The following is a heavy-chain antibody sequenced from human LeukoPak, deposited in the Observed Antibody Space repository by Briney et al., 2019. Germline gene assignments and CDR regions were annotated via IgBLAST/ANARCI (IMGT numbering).Heavy chain of an antibody. D-gene: IGHD5-12*01. Sequence: PGASLRLSCAASGFSFTNYGMHWVRQAPGKGLEWVAFIRYDGKNKYYTDSVKGRFTISRDNSKNTVSLQMNSPRPEDTAVYYCAKDLEYDRRGYVASDYWAREPWSPSPQ. CDR3: AKDLEYDRRGYVASDY. CDR1: GFSFTNYG. V-gene: IGHV3-30*02. J-gene: IGHJ4*02. CDR2: IRYDGKNK.